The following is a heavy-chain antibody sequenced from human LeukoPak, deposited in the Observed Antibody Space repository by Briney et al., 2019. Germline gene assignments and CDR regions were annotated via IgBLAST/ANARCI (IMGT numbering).Heavy chain of an antibody. Sequence: SETLSLTCAVSGGSISSGGYSWSWIRQPPGKGLEWIGEINHSGSTNYNPSLKSRVTISVDTSKNQFSLKLSSVTAADTAVYYCAREDGGAESWGQGTLVTVSS. CDR1: GGSISSGGYS. D-gene: IGHD3-16*01. CDR2: INHSGST. V-gene: IGHV4-34*01. CDR3: AREDGGAES. J-gene: IGHJ4*02.